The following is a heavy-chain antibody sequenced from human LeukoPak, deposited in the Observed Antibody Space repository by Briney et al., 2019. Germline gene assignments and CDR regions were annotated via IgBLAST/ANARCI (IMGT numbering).Heavy chain of an antibody. J-gene: IGHJ4*02. Sequence: ASVKVSCKASVGTFSSYAISWVRQPPGQGLDWMGGIIPIFGTANYAQKFQGRVTITTDEATSTAYMELSSLRSEDTAVYYCARVKGKNWAFYYWGQGILVTVSS. D-gene: IGHD7-27*01. CDR1: VGTFSSYA. CDR2: IIPIFGTA. CDR3: ARVKGKNWAFYY. V-gene: IGHV1-69*05.